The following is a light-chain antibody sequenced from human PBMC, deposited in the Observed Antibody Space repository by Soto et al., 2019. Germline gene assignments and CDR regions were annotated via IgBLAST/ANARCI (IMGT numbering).Light chain of an antibody. CDR2: DAS. V-gene: IGKV3-11*01. J-gene: IGKJ4*02. CDR1: QSVSTY. Sequence: EILLTQSPATLSLSPWETATLSCRASQSVSTYFAWYQQKPGQPPRLLIYDASNSATGVPARFSGSGSGTDFTLTISSLEPEDFAVYYCQQRSNWPLLTFGGGTKVEIK. CDR3: QQRSNWPLLT.